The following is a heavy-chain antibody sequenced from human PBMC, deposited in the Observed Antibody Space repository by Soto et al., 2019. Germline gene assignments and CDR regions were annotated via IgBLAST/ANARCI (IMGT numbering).Heavy chain of an antibody. Sequence: EVQVVESGGGLIQPGGSLRLTCAVSGFTVTINYMSWVRQAPGKGLEWVSVIYSGGSTYYADSVKGRFTISRDTSKTTLYLQMNSLRGEATAVYSCHGYGYWGQGTLVTVSS. CDR3: HGYGY. CDR1: GFTVTINY. D-gene: IGHD5-12*01. CDR2: IYSGGST. V-gene: IGHV3-53*01. J-gene: IGHJ4*02.